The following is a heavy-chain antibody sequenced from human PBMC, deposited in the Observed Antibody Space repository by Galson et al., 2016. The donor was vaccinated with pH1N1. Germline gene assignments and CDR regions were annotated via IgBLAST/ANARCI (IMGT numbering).Heavy chain of an antibody. J-gene: IGHJ5*02. Sequence: SLRLSCAASGFTFNNYAMSWVRQAPGKGLEWVSVISGSGDKTYYADSVKGRFTISRDDSKNTLYLNMNSLRAEDTAIYHCVKEYHRHYYDAYPGLSWGQGTLVTVSS. CDR3: VKEYHRHYYDAYPGLS. CDR2: ISGSGDKT. CDR1: GFTFNNYA. V-gene: IGHV3-23*01. D-gene: IGHD3-3*01.